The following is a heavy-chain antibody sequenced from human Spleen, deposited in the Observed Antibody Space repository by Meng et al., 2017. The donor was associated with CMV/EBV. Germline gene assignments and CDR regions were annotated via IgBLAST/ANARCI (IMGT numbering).Heavy chain of an antibody. CDR2: IYYSGST. Sequence: SETLSLTCAVYGGSFSGYYWSWIRQPPGKGLEWIGYIYYSGSTYYNPSLKSRVTISVDTSKNQFSLKLSSVTAADTAVYYCARRVNFVYSSSNYRYFDYWGQGTPVTVSS. CDR3: ARRVNFVYSSSNYRYFDY. V-gene: IGHV4-34*01. CDR1: GGSFSGYY. J-gene: IGHJ4*02. D-gene: IGHD6-6*01.